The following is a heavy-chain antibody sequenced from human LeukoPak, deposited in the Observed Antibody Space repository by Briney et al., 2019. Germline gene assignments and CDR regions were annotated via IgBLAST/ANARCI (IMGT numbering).Heavy chain of an antibody. J-gene: IGHJ4*02. V-gene: IGHV3-53*01. CDR2: LYSDGNT. D-gene: IGHD1-14*01. CDR3: ARGVEPLAANTLAY. Sequence: GGSLRLSCAASGFTVITNDMTWVRQAPGKGPEWVSVLYSDGNTKYADSVQGRFTISRDNPKNTLYLEMNSLSPDDTAVYYCARGVEPLAANTLAYWGQGTLVTVSS. CDR1: GFTVITND.